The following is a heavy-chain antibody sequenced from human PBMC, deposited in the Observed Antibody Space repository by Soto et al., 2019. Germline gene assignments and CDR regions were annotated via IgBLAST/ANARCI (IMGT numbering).Heavy chain of an antibody. D-gene: IGHD3-10*01. J-gene: IGHJ6*03. CDR3: ARGSMVRGVIVPYYYYYMDV. CDR2: ISAYNGNT. V-gene: IGHV1-18*01. Sequence: ASVKVSCKASGYTFTSYGIIWVRQAPGQGLEWMGWISAYNGNTNYAQKLQGRVTMTTDTSTSTAYMELRSLRSDDTAVYYCARGSMVRGVIVPYYYYYMDVWGKGTTVTVSS. CDR1: GYTFTSYG.